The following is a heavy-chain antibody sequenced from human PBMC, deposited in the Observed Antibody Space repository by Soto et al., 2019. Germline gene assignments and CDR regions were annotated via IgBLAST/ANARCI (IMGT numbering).Heavy chain of an antibody. J-gene: IGHJ4*02. CDR3: AREGPSFCSSTSCYAYYFDY. V-gene: IGHV4-30-4*01. D-gene: IGHD2-2*01. Sequence: TLSLTCTVSGGSISSGDYYWSWIRQPPGKGLEWIGYIYYSGSTYYNPSLKSRVTISVDTSKNQFSLKLSSVTAADTAVYYCAREGPSFCSSTSCYAYYFDYWGQGTLVTVSS. CDR2: IYYSGST. CDR1: GGSISSGDYY.